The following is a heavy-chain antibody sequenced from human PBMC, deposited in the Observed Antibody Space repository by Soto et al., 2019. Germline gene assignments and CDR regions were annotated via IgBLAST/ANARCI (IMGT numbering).Heavy chain of an antibody. CDR1: GFTFITYS. CDR3: AREYTAWPLAYGLDV. Sequence: GGSLRLSCVGSGFTFITYSINWVLQAPGKGLEWVSSISSRSDIYYADSVKGRFTISRDNAKNSVSLQMNSLRAEDTAVYYCAREYTAWPLAYGLDVWGQGTTVTVSS. V-gene: IGHV3-21*01. J-gene: IGHJ6*02. CDR2: ISSRSDI. D-gene: IGHD2-2*02.